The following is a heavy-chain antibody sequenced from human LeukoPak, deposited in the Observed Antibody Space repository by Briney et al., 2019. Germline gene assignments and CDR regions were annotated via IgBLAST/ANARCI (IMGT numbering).Heavy chain of an antibody. V-gene: IGHV3-48*03. CDR3: ASPPGYSGYDWDY. CDR2: ISSSGSTI. CDR1: GFTFSSYE. J-gene: IGHJ4*02. D-gene: IGHD5-12*01. Sequence: GGSLRLSCAASGFTFSSYEMNWVRQAPGKGLEWVSYISSSGSTIYYADSVKGRFTISRDNAKNSLYLQMNSLRAEDTAVYYCASPPGYSGYDWDYWGQGTLVTVSS.